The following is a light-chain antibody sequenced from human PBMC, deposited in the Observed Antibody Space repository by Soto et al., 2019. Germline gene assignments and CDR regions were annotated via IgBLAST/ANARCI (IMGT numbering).Light chain of an antibody. J-gene: IGKJ5*01. V-gene: IGKV1-39*01. Sequence: DIQMTQSPSSLSTSLGDRVTITCRASQRINIYLNWYRQKPGKAPELLIYSASNLQSGVPSRFSGSGSGTDFTLTISSLKPEDFATYYCQQSFSTPTFGQGTRLEIK. CDR3: QQSFSTPT. CDR2: SAS. CDR1: QRINIY.